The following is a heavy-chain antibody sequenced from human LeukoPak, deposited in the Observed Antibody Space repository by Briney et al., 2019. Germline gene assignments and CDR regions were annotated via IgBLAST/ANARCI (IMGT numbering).Heavy chain of an antibody. CDR3: ARDGEDIVVVVAATLLRFDY. D-gene: IGHD2-15*01. V-gene: IGHV1-18*01. Sequence: GAPVKVSRKASGYTFTSYGISWVRQAPGQGLEWMGWISAYNGNTNYAQKLQGRVTMTTDTSTSTAYMELRSLRSDDTAVYYCARDGEDIVVVVAATLLRFDYWGQGTLVTVSS. J-gene: IGHJ4*02. CDR2: ISAYNGNT. CDR1: GYTFTSYG.